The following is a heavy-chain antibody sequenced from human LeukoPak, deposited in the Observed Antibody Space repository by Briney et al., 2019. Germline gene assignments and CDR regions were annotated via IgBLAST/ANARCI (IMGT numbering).Heavy chain of an antibody. J-gene: IGHJ3*02. D-gene: IGHD1-26*01. V-gene: IGHV3-48*03. Sequence: GGSLRLSCAASGFTFSSYEMNWVRQAPGKGLEWVSYISSSGSTIYYADSVKGRFAISRDNAKNSLYLQMNSLRAEDTAVYYCARCWGSGIYLFDAFDIWGQGTMVTVSS. CDR3: ARCWGSGIYLFDAFDI. CDR2: ISSSGSTI. CDR1: GFTFSSYE.